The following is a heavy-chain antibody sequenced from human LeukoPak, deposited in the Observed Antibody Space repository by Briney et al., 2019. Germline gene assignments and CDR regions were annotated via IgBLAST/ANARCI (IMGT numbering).Heavy chain of an antibody. Sequence: GGSLRLSCAASGFTFSSYAMSWVRQAPGKGLEWVSAISGSGGSTYYADSVKGRFTISRDNSKNTLYLQMNSLRAEDTAVYYCARVRAAAGSSWFDPWGQGTLVTVSS. CDR1: GFTFSSYA. CDR3: ARVRAAAGSSWFDP. D-gene: IGHD6-13*01. CDR2: ISGSGGST. V-gene: IGHV3-23*01. J-gene: IGHJ5*02.